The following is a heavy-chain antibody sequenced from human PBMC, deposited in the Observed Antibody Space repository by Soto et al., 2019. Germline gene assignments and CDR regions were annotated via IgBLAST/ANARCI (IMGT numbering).Heavy chain of an antibody. V-gene: IGHV4-31*03. J-gene: IGHJ4*02. CDR3: ARTLSWSGYYPCYFDY. Sequence: PSETLSLTCTVSGGSISSGGYYWSWIRQHPGKGLEWIGYIYYSGSTYYNPSLKSRVTISVDTSKNQFSLKLSSVTAADTAVYYCARTLSWSGYYPCYFDYWGQGTLVTVAS. CDR1: GGSISSGGYY. CDR2: IYYSGST. D-gene: IGHD3-3*01.